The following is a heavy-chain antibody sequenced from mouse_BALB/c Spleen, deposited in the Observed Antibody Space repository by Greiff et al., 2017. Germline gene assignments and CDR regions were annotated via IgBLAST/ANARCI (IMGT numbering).Heavy chain of an antibody. CDR2: INPSNGRT. D-gene: IGHD1-1*01. J-gene: IGHJ2*01. CDR3: ARREYGSSYYFDY. V-gene: IGHV1S81*02. CDR1: GYTFTSYW. Sequence: VQLQQPGAELVKPGASVKLSCKASGYTFTSYWMHWVKQRPGQGLEWIGEINPSNGRTNYNEKFKSKATLTVDKSSSTAYMQLSSLTSEDSAVYYCARREYGSSYYFDYWGQGTTLTVSS.